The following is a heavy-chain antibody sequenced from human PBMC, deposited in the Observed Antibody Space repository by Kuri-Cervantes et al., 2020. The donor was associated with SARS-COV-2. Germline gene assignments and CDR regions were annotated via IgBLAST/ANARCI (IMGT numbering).Heavy chain of an antibody. CDR3: ARGFGYYYDSSGYLTGLDY. CDR2: ISSSSSTI. D-gene: IGHD3-22*01. CDR1: GFTFSSYS. Sequence: GESLKISCAASGFTFSSYSMNWVRQAPGKGLEWVSYISSSSSTIYYADSVKGRFTISRDNAKNSLYLQMNSLRAEDTAVYYCARGFGYYYDSSGYLTGLDYWGQGTLVTVSS. J-gene: IGHJ4*02. V-gene: IGHV3-48*04.